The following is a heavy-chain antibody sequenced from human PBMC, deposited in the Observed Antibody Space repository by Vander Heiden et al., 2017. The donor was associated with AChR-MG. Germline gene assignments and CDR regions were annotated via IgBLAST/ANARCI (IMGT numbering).Heavy chain of an antibody. J-gene: IGHJ3*02. CDR2: ISYDGSNK. CDR1: GFTCSSYA. CDR3: ARDWTAFDI. D-gene: IGHD3-3*01. Sequence: QVQLVESGGGVVQPGRSLRLSWAASGFTCSSYAMHWVRQAPGKGLEWVAVISYDGSNKYYADSVKGRFTISRDNSKNTLYLQMNSLRAEDTAVYYCARDWTAFDIWGQGTMVTVSS. V-gene: IGHV3-30-3*01.